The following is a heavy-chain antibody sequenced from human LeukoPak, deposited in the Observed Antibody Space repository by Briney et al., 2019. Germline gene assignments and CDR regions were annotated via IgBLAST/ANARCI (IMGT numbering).Heavy chain of an antibody. CDR3: ARHNRVVPPDY. J-gene: IGHJ4*02. D-gene: IGHD2-15*01. CDR2: IYYSGST. V-gene: IGHV4-39*01. CDR1: GVTISSISYY. Sequence: PSETLSLTCTVSGVTISSISYYWGWIRQPPGKGLEWIGNIYYSGSTYYNPSLKSRDTISVDTSKNQFSLKVTSVTAADIAVQHCARHNRVVPPDYWGQGTLVTVSS.